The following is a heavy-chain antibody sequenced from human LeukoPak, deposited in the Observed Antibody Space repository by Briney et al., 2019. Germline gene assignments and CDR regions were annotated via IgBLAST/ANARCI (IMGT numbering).Heavy chain of an antibody. CDR3: ASLGSLGGRGYSGYRHYYYGMDV. CDR2: IYYSGST. CDR1: GGSISSGGYY. D-gene: IGHD5-12*01. Sequence: SETLSLTCTVSGGSISSGGYYWSWIRQHPGKGLEWIGYIYYSGSTYYNPSPKSRVTISVDTSKNQFSLKLSSVTAADTAVYYCASLGSLGGRGYSGYRHYYYGMDVWGQGTTVTVSS. V-gene: IGHV4-31*03. J-gene: IGHJ6*02.